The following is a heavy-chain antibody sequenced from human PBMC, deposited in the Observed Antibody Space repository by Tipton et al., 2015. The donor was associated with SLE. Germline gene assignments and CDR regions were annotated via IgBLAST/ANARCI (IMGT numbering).Heavy chain of an antibody. V-gene: IGHV3-23*01. D-gene: IGHD6-19*01. Sequence: SLRLSCEASGFTFSNYAMKWVRQAPEKGLEWVSEISSTGGRATYADSVMGRFTISRDNSKNMLYLQMNSLRAEDTAVYYCAKVSKWLGRDYYYYYGMDVWGQGTTVTVSS. J-gene: IGHJ6*02. CDR2: ISSTGGRA. CDR1: GFTFSNYA. CDR3: AKVSKWLGRDYYYYYGMDV.